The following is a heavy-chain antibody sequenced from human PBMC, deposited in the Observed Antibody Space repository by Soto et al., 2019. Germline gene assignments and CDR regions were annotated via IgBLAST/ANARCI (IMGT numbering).Heavy chain of an antibody. CDR1: GYTFTSYG. J-gene: IGHJ4*02. D-gene: IGHD2-15*01. CDR3: AREEDCRCGRGYFDY. V-gene: IGHV1-18*01. Sequence: QVQLVQSGAEVKKPGASVKVSCKASGYTFTSYGISWVRQSPGQGLEWMGWISAYNGNTNYAQKLQGRVTLTTNTYTSTAYLELGSLRSDDTAVYYCAREEDCRCGRGYFDYWGQGTLVTVSS. CDR2: ISAYNGNT.